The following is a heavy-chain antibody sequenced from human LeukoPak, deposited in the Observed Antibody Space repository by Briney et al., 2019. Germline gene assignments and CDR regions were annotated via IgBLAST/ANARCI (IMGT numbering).Heavy chain of an antibody. V-gene: IGHV3-15*01. CDR2: IKSKTDGGTT. D-gene: IGHD6-19*01. J-gene: IGHJ3*02. CDR3: TTEQQWPVGGLEI. CDR1: GFTFSNAW. Sequence: GGCLRLSCAASGFTFSNAWMSWVRQAPGKGLEWVGRIKSKTDGGTTDYAAPVKGRFTISRDDSKNTLYLQMNGLKTEDTAVYCFTTEQQWPVGGLEIWVQGTMVTVSS.